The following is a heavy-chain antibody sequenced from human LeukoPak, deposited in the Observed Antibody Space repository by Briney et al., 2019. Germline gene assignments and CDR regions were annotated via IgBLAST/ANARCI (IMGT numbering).Heavy chain of an antibody. CDR1: GFTFSSYA. CDR2: ISGSGGST. Sequence: GGSLRLSCAASGFTFSSYAMSWVRQAPGKGLEWVSAISGSGGSTYYADSVKGRFTISRDNSKNTLYLQMNSLRAEDTAVYYCAKEMHYYDSSGSPFDYWGQGTLVTVSS. CDR3: AKEMHYYDSSGSPFDY. V-gene: IGHV3-23*01. J-gene: IGHJ4*02. D-gene: IGHD3-22*01.